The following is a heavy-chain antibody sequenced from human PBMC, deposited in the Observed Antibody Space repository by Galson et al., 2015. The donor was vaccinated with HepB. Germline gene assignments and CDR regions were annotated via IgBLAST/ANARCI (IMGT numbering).Heavy chain of an antibody. CDR2: INHNGST. J-gene: IGHJ5*02. V-gene: IGHV4-34*01. D-gene: IGHD3-3*01. Sequence: SETLSLTCGVSGGSFSDHYWSWIRQPPGKGLEWIGEINHNGSTNYNPSLKSRVTMSVDTSKNQFFLELSSVTAADTAVYYCARDYDFWSGYPFRGQYNWFDPWGQGTLVTVSS. CDR3: ARDYDFWSGYPFRGQYNWFDP. CDR1: GGSFSDHY.